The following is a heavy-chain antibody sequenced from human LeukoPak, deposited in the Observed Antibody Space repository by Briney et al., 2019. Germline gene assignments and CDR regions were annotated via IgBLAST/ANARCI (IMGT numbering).Heavy chain of an antibody. V-gene: IGHV1-24*01. CDR1: GYTLTELS. J-gene: IGHJ3*02. CDR2: FDPEDGET. D-gene: IGHD1-26*01. CDR3: ATTYRIVGARSDAFDI. Sequence: ASVKVSCKVSGYTLTELSMHWVRQAPGRGLEWMGGFDPEDGETIYAQKFQGRVTMTEDTSTDTAYMELSSLRSEDTAVYYCATTYRIVGARSDAFDIWGQGTMVTVSS.